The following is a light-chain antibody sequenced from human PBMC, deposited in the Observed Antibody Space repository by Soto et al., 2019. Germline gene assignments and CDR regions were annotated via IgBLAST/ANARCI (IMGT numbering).Light chain of an antibody. CDR3: CSYAGSRSWV. CDR1: SSDVGSYNL. V-gene: IGLV2-23*01. CDR2: EGS. Sequence: QSALTQPASVSGSPGQSITISCTGTSSDVGSYNLVSWYQQQPGKAPKLMIYEGSKRPSGVSNRFSGSKSGNTASLTISGLAAEDEADYYCCSYAGSRSWVFGGGTKLTVL. J-gene: IGLJ3*02.